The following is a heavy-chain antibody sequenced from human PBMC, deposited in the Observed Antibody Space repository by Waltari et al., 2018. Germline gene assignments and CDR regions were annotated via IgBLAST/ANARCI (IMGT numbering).Heavy chain of an antibody. CDR1: GYTFTDYY. CDR2: VDPEDGET. V-gene: IGHV1-69-2*01. CDR3: ATGEEIVVVVAATPPNAEYFQH. J-gene: IGHJ1*01. D-gene: IGHD2-15*01. Sequence: EVQLVQSGAEVKKPGATVKISCKASGYTFTDYYMHWVQQAPGKGLEWMGRVDPEDGETIYAEKFQGRVTITADTSTDTAYMELSSLRSEDTAVYYCATGEEIVVVVAATPPNAEYFQHWGQGTLVTVSS.